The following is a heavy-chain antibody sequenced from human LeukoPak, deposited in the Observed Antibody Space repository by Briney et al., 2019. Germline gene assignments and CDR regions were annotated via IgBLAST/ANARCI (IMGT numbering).Heavy chain of an antibody. CDR2: IFYSGST. J-gene: IGHJ6*03. CDR3: AYQLGYYYYIDV. CDR1: GGSISTSSYC. V-gene: IGHV4-39*07. D-gene: IGHD1-1*01. Sequence: SETLSLTCTVSGGSISTSSYCWGWVRQPPGKGLEWIGNIFYSGSTYYSPSLKSRVTISLDTSRNQFSLKLNSVTAADTAVYYCAYQLGYYYYIDVWGKGTTVTVSS.